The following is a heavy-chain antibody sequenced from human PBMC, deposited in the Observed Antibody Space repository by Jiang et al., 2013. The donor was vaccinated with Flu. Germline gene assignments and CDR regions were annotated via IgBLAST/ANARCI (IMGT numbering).Heavy chain of an antibody. CDR3: ARAKAGTHIDY. Sequence: GSGLVKPSQTLSLTCTVSGGSISSGSYYWSWIRQPAGKGLEWIGRIYTSGSTNYNPSLKSRVTISVDTSKNQFSLKLSSVTAADTAVYYCARAKAGTHIDYWGQGTLVTVSS. J-gene: IGHJ4*02. V-gene: IGHV4-61*02. CDR1: GGSISSGSYY. CDR2: IYTSGST. D-gene: IGHD6-13*01.